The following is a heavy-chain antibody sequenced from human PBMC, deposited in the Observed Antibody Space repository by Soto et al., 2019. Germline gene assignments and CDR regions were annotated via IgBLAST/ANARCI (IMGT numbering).Heavy chain of an antibody. D-gene: IGHD3-22*01. J-gene: IGHJ4*02. CDR3: ARDPTDSRTSDY. V-gene: IGHV3-66*01. CDR2: IYSDGRT. CDR1: EFTVSNNY. Sequence: EVQLVESGGGLVQPGGSLRLSCAASEFTVSNNYLSWVRQAPGRGLEWVSVIYSDGRTFYADSVKGRFTISRDNSKNTLYLQMISLRAEDTAVYYCARDPTDSRTSDYWGQGTLVTVSS.